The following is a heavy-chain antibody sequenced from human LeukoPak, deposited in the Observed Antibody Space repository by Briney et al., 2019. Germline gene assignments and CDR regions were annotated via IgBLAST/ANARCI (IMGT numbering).Heavy chain of an antibody. Sequence: QPGGSLRLSCAASGFTSSSYGMHWVRQAPAKGLEWVAFIRYDGSNKYYADSVKGRFTISRDNSTNTLYLQMNSLRAEDTAVYYCADEVIVVVPAAMPVAFDIWGQGTMVTVSS. D-gene: IGHD2-2*01. CDR1: GFTSSSYG. J-gene: IGHJ3*02. CDR2: IRYDGSNK. CDR3: ADEVIVVVPAAMPVAFDI. V-gene: IGHV3-30*02.